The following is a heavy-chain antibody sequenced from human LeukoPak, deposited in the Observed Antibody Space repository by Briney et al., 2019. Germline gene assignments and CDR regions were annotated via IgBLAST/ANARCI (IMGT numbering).Heavy chain of an antibody. V-gene: IGHV3-30*02. CDR1: GFTFSSYG. CDR2: IRYDGSNK. J-gene: IGHJ3*02. D-gene: IGHD3-3*01. Sequence: GGSLRLSCAASGFTFSSYGMHWVRQAPGKGLEWVAFIRYDGSNKYYADSVKGRFTISRDNSKNTLYLQMNSLRAEDTAVYYCTIFGVVIYIDAFDIWGQGTMVTVSS. CDR3: TIFGVVIYIDAFDI.